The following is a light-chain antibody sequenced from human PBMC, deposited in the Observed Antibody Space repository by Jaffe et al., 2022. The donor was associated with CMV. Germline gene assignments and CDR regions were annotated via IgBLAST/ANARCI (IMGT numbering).Light chain of an antibody. CDR2: EAS. V-gene: IGKV1-5*03. CDR3: QQYNTYSGYT. Sequence: DIQMTQSPSTLSASVGDRVTITCRASQSIAAWLAWYQQKPGRAPKLLIYEASTLQSGVPSRFSGSGSGTEFTLTISSLQPDDFATYYCQQYNTYSGYTFGQGTKLEIK. J-gene: IGKJ2*01. CDR1: QSIAAW.